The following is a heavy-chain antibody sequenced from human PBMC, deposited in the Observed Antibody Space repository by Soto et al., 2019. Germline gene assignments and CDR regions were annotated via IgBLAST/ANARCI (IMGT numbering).Heavy chain of an antibody. V-gene: IGHV6-1*01. CDR1: GDSVSSNSAA. D-gene: IGHD2-2*02. CDR2: TYYRSKWYN. J-gene: IGHJ6*02. Sequence: SETLSLTCAISGDSVSSNSAAWNWIRQSPSRGLEWLGRTYYRSKWYNDYAVSVKSRITINPDTSKNQFSLQLNSVTPEDTAVYYCARDKRVDCSSTSCYRQATVIPAYYYYYGMDVWGQGTTVTVSS. CDR3: ARDKRVDCSSTSCYRQATVIPAYYYYYGMDV.